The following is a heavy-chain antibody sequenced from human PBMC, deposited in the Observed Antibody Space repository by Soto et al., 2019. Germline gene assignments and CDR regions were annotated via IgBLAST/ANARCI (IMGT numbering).Heavy chain of an antibody. D-gene: IGHD3-22*01. CDR3: AKEALYDSSGYDEFDY. J-gene: IGHJ4*02. V-gene: IGHV3-30*18. CDR2: ISYDGSNK. Sequence: GGSLRPSCAASGFTFSSYGLHWVRQAPGKGLEWVAVISYDGSNKYYADSVKGRFTISRDNSKNTLYLQMNSLRAEDTAVYYCAKEALYDSSGYDEFDYWGQGTLVTVSS. CDR1: GFTFSSYG.